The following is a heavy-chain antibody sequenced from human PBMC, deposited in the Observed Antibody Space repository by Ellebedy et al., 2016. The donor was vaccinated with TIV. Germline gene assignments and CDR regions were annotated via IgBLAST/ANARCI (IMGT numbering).Heavy chain of an antibody. Sequence: GGSLRLSXVASGITFSSSWMHWVRQTPGKGLVWVSRINSDGRSTSYADSVKGRFTISRDNAKNTVYLQMNSLRVEDTAVYSCARGHSGTYGFFDPWGQGTLVTVSS. D-gene: IGHD1-26*01. CDR3: ARGHSGTYGFFDP. CDR1: GITFSSSW. CDR2: INSDGRST. V-gene: IGHV3-74*01. J-gene: IGHJ5*02.